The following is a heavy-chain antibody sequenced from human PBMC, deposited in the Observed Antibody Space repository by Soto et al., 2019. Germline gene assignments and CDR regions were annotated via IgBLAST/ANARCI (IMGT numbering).Heavy chain of an antibody. J-gene: IGHJ5*02. V-gene: IGHV3-23*01. CDR3: AKDSGYSYGTRDWFDP. CDR1: GFTFSSYA. Sequence: EVQLLESGGGLVQPGGSLRLSCAASGFTFSSYAMSWVRQAPGKGLEWVSAISGSGGSTYYADSVKGQFTISRDNSKNTLYLQMNSLRAEDTAVYYCAKDSGYSYGTRDWFDPWGQGTLVTVSS. D-gene: IGHD5-18*01. CDR2: ISGSGGST.